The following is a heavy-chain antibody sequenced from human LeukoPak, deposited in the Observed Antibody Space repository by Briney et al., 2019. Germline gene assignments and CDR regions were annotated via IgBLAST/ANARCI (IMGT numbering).Heavy chain of an antibody. CDR1: GFTFDDYA. Sequence: GGSLRLSCAASGFTFDDYAMSWVRQVPGKGLEWVSAISGSGGSTYYADSVKGRFTISRDNSKNTLYLQMNSLRAEDTAVYYCAKDPGYDILTAWGWGQGTLVTVSS. V-gene: IGHV3-23*01. CDR3: AKDPGYDILTAWG. D-gene: IGHD3-9*01. J-gene: IGHJ4*02. CDR2: ISGSGGST.